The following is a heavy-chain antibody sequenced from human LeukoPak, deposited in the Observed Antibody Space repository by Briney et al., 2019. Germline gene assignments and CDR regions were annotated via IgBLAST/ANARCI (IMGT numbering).Heavy chain of an antibody. CDR2: ISAYNGNT. V-gene: IGHV1-18*01. D-gene: IGHD3-3*01. J-gene: IGHJ5*02. Sequence: ASVKVSCKASGYTFTSYGISWVRQAPGQGLEWMGWISAYNGNTNYAQKLQGRVTMTTDTSTSTAYMELRSLRSDDTAVYYCARGAGYDFWSGDNWFDPWGQGTLVTVSS. CDR1: GYTFTSYG. CDR3: ARGAGYDFWSGDNWFDP.